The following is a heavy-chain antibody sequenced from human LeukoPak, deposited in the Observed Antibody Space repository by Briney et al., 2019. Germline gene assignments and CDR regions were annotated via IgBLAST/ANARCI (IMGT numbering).Heavy chain of an antibody. J-gene: IGHJ4*02. CDR2: IRLDGSNK. CDR1: GFTFSSYG. CDR3: AKDREDIVVVVAKQGDPDY. D-gene: IGHD2-15*01. V-gene: IGHV3-30*02. Sequence: GGSLRLSCVASGFTFSSYGMHWVRQAPGKGLEWVGFIRLDGSNKYYADSVKGRFTISRDNSKNTLYLQMNSLRAEDTAVYYCAKDREDIVVVVAKQGDPDYWGQGTLVTVSS.